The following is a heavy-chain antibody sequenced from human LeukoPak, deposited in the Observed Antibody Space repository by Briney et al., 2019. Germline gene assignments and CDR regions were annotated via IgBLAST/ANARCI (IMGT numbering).Heavy chain of an antibody. CDR2: ISWNSGSI. CDR3: AKDTGYYYDSSGTWCDY. D-gene: IGHD3-22*01. CDR1: GFTFDDYA. V-gene: IGHV3-9*01. J-gene: IGHJ4*02. Sequence: GGSLRLSCVTSGFTFDDYAMHWVRQAPGKGLEWVSGISWNSGSIAYADSVKGRFTISRDNAKNSLYLQMNSLGAEDTALYYCAKDTGYYYDSSGTWCDYWGQGTLVTVSS.